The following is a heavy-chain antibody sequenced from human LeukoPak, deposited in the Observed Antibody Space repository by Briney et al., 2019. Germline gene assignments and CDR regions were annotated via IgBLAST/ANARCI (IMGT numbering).Heavy chain of an antibody. J-gene: IGHJ4*02. CDR1: GYTFTGYY. CDR3: ARDRGDSGWNFDY. D-gene: IGHD5-12*01. Sequence: GASVKVSCKASGYTFTGYYMHWVGPAPGQGLEWMGWINPNSGGTNYAQKFQGRVTMTRDTSISTAYMELSRLRSDDTAVYYCARDRGDSGWNFDYWGQGTLVTVSS. V-gene: IGHV1-2*02. CDR2: INPNSGGT.